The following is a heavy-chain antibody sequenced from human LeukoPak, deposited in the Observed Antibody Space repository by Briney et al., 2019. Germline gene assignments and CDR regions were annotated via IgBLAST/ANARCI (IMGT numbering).Heavy chain of an antibody. CDR2: ISAYNGNT. Sequence: ASVKVSCKASGYTFTSYGISWVRRAPGQGLEWMGRISAYNGNTNYAQKLQGRVTMTTDTSTSTAYMELRSLRSDDTAVYYCARDQPYDSSGYYPVPPDYWGQGTLVTVSS. CDR3: ARDQPYDSSGYYPVPPDY. V-gene: IGHV1-18*01. D-gene: IGHD3-22*01. J-gene: IGHJ4*02. CDR1: GYTFTSYG.